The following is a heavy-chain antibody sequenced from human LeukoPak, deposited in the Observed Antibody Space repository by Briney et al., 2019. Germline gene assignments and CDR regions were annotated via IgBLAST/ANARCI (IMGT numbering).Heavy chain of an antibody. CDR2: MNPDSGNT. D-gene: IGHD4-17*01. V-gene: IGHV1-8*01. CDR3: AVHLPGDYLDP. Sequence: ASVKVSCKASGYTFTIYDINWVRQAAGQGLEWMGWMNPDSGNTDFAQKFQGRVTMTRNTSRSTAYMELSSLTSEDTAVYYCAVHLPGDYLDPWGQGTLVTVSS. J-gene: IGHJ5*02. CDR1: GYTFTIYD.